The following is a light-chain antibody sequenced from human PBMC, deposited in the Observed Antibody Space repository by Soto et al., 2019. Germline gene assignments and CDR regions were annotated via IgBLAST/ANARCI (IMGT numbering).Light chain of an antibody. CDR3: QKYNSAPWT. J-gene: IGKJ1*01. Sequence: DIQMTQSPSSLSASVGDRVTITCRASQGISNWLAWYQQKPGRVPKLLIYAASTLHSGVPSRFSGSGSGTDFTLTISSLQPEDVATYYCQKYNSAPWTFGQGAKVEIK. CDR1: QGISNW. V-gene: IGKV1-27*01. CDR2: AAS.